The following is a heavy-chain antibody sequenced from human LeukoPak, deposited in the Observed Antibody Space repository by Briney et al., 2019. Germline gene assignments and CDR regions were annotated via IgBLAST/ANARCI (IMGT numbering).Heavy chain of an antibody. V-gene: IGHV1-69*13. CDR1: GGTFSSYA. CDR2: IIPIFGTA. CDR3: ASNRINDYGDYNWFDP. J-gene: IGHJ5*02. Sequence: ASVKVSCKASGGTFSSYAISWVRQAPGQGLEWMGGIIPIFGTANYAQKFQGRVTTTADESTSTAYMELSSLRSEDTAVYYCASNRINDYGDYNWFDPWGQGTLVTVSS. D-gene: IGHD4-17*01.